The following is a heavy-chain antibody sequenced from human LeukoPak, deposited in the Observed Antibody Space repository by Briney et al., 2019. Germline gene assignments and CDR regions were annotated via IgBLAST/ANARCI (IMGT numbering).Heavy chain of an antibody. CDR1: GGSISSSSYY. D-gene: IGHD6-19*01. CDR3: ARLSGANSGWYFDY. Sequence: SETLSLPCTVSGGSISSSSYYWGWIRQPPGKGLAWIGSIYYRGRTYYNPSLKSPVTISVDTSKNQSTLKLSSVTAADTAVYYCARLSGANSGWYFDYWGQGTLVTVSS. J-gene: IGHJ4*02. V-gene: IGHV4-39*01. CDR2: IYYRGRT.